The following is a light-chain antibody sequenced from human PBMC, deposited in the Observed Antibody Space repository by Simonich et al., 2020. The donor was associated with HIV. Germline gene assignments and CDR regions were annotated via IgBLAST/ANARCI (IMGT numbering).Light chain of an antibody. CDR1: QSVSSN. V-gene: IGKV3-15*01. CDR3: QQYKDLILT. J-gene: IGKJ4*01. CDR2: GAS. Sequence: DIVMTQSPATLSVSPGERATLPCRASQSVSSNLAWYQKKPGQAPRLLIYGASTRATGIPARFSGSGSDTEFILTISSMQSEDFAVYFCQQYKDLILTFGGGTKVDIK.